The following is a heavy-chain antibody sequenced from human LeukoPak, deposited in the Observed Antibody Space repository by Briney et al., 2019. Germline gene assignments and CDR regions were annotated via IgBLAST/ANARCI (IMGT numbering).Heavy chain of an antibody. V-gene: IGHV1-69*02. D-gene: IGHD5-18*01. J-gene: IGHJ4*02. CDR3: ARSWIQLWSPFDY. CDR1: GGTFSSYT. CDR2: IIPILGIA. Sequence: SVKVSCKASGGTFSSYTISWVRQAPGQGLEWMGRIIPILGIANYAHKFQGRVTITADKSTSTAYMELSSLRSEDTAVYYCARSWIQLWSPFDYWGQGTLVTVSS.